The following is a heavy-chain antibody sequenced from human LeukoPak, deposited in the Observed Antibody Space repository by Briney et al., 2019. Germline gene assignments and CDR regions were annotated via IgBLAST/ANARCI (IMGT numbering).Heavy chain of an antibody. CDR1: GGSFSGYY. V-gene: IGHV4-59*01. CDR3: ARHRGGFDL. CDR2: IYYSGGT. J-gene: IGHJ3*01. D-gene: IGHD2-15*01. Sequence: SETLSLTCAVYGGSFSGYYWSWLRQPPGKGLEWLGYIYYSGGTNYNPSLKSRVTISVDTSKIHFSLKLSSVTAADTAAYYCARHRGGFDLWGQGTMVTVSS.